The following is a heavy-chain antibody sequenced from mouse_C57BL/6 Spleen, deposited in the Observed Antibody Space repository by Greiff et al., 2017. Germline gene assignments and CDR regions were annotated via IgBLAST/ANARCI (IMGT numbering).Heavy chain of an antibody. CDR3: ARDLDSSGPFAY. Sequence: EVQRVESGGGLVKPGGSLKLSCAASGFTFSSYAMSWVRQTPEKRLEWVATISDGGSYTYYPDNVKGRFTISRDNAKNNLYLQMSHLKSEDTAMYYCARDLDSSGPFAYWGQGTLVTVSA. CDR1: GFTFSSYA. CDR2: ISDGGSYT. D-gene: IGHD3-2*02. V-gene: IGHV5-4*01. J-gene: IGHJ3*01.